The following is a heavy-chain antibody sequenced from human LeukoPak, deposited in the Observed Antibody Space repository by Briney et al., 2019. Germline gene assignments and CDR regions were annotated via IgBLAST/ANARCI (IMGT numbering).Heavy chain of an antibody. CDR1: AYTFTSYD. CDR3: ARGAPGSYCSGGSCPYFDY. CDR2: MNPNSGNT. D-gene: IGHD2-15*01. Sequence: ASVKVSCKASAYTFTSYDINWVRQATGQGLEWMGWMNPNSGNTGYAQKFQGRVIMTRNTSISTAYMELSSLRSEDTAVYYCARGAPGSYCSGGSCPYFDYWGQGTLISVSS. J-gene: IGHJ4*02. V-gene: IGHV1-8*01.